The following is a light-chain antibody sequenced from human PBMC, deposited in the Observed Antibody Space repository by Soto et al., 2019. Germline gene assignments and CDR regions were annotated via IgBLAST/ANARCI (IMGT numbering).Light chain of an antibody. CDR3: QKRINWPRT. V-gene: IGKV3-11*01. CDR1: QNVNTY. J-gene: IGKJ2*02. CDR2: DAT. Sequence: EIVLTQSPATLSLSPGERATLSCKASQNVNTYIDWYQHKPGQAPRLLIYDATNTATALPPRFSGSGSGTDFTFTIRSLEPEDSGVYYSQKRINWPRTFGRGTKFDIK.